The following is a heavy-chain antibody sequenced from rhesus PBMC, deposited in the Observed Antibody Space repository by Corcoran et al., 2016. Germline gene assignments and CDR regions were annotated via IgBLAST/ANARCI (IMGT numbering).Heavy chain of an antibody. V-gene: IGHV3-118*01. CDR3: ARENLGHVDY. D-gene: IGHD1-44*01. Sequence: QAAGKGLEWVGLIRSKSNNYDTGYAASVKGSFTISRDDSKITAYLQMNSLKTEDTSVYYCARENLGHVDYWGQGVLVTVSS. J-gene: IGHJ4*01. CDR2: IRSKSNNYDT.